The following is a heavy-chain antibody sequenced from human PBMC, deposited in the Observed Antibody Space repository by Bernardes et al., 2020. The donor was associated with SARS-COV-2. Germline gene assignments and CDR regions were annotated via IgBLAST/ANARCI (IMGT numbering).Heavy chain of an antibody. CDR3: ARDQSDHYYYGMDV. J-gene: IGHJ6*02. CDR2: IYTGGST. Sequence: ETLSLTCTVSGGSMNYYYWSWIRKPAGKGLEFIGRIYTGGSTNDNPSLKSRVTMSLDTSKNHVSLKLTSVTAADTAVYYCARDQSDHYYYGMDVWGQGTTVTVSS. V-gene: IGHV4-4*07. CDR1: GGSMNYYY.